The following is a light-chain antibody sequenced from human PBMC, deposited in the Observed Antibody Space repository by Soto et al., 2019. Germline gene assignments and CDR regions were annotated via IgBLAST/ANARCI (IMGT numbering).Light chain of an antibody. CDR1: QSISTW. CDR2: DAS. CDR3: QQYNSYSPT. J-gene: IGKJ2*01. V-gene: IGKV1-5*01. Sequence: IQMTQSPSTLSASAGDRVTITCRASQSISTWLAWYQHKPGKAPKLLIYDASSLESGVPSKFSGSGAGTHFTLTISSLQPDDFATYYCQQYNSYSPTFGQGTKLEIK.